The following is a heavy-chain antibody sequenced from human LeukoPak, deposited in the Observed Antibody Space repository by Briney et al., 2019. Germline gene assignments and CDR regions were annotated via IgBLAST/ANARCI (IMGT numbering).Heavy chain of an antibody. CDR1: GGSISSGSYY. V-gene: IGHV4-39*07. Sequence: PSETLSLTCTVSGGSISSGSYYWSWIRQPPGKGLEWIGEINHSGSTNYNPSLKSRVTISVDTSKNQFSLKLSSVTAADTAVYYCAGGPYGDYADDAFDIWGQGTMVTVSS. CDR3: AGGPYGDYADDAFDI. CDR2: INHSGST. D-gene: IGHD4-17*01. J-gene: IGHJ3*02.